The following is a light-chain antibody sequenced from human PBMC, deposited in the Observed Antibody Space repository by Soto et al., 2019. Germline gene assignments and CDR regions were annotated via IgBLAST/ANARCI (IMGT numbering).Light chain of an antibody. CDR1: QDIGGW. CDR3: PQAKSFPRT. Sequence: DIQMTQSPSSVSASVGDRVTITCRASQDIGGWLAWYQQRPGKAPKLLIYAASSLQSGVPSTFNRHGSWTEFTPTIRSLPPGEFATYHCPQAKSFPRTFGGGAKVEIK. J-gene: IGKJ4*01. V-gene: IGKV1-12*01. CDR2: AAS.